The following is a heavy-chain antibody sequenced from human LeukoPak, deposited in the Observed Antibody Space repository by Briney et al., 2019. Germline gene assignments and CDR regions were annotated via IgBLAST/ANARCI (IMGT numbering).Heavy chain of an antibody. Sequence: PGGSLRLSCAASGFTFSSYAMSWVRQPPGKGLEWIGEINHSGSTKYNPSLKSRVTISVDTSKNQFSLKLSSVTAADTAVYYCARRRGYSSSWFANNWFDPWGQGTLVTVSS. CDR1: GFTFSSYA. J-gene: IGHJ5*02. D-gene: IGHD6-13*01. CDR2: INHSGST. V-gene: IGHV4-34*01. CDR3: ARRRGYSSSWFANNWFDP.